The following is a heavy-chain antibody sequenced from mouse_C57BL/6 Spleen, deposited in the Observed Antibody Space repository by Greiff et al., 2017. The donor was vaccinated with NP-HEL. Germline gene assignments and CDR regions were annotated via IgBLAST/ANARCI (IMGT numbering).Heavy chain of an antibody. D-gene: IGHD2-4*01. J-gene: IGHJ4*01. Sequence: QVQLQQSGAELVKPGASVKLSCTASGFNIKDYYMHWVKQRPGQGLEWIGNINPSNGGTNYNEKFKNKATLTVDKSSSTAYMQLSSLASEDSAVYYCARFRDYDYDGDYYAMDYWGQGTSVTVSS. CDR2: INPSNGGT. V-gene: IGHV1-53*01. CDR3: ARFRDYDYDGDYYAMDY. CDR1: GFNIKDYY.